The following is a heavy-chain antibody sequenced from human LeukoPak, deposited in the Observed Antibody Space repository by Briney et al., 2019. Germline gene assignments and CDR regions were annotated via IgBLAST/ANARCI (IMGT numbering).Heavy chain of an antibody. CDR1: GGSISSYY. V-gene: IGHV4-4*07. J-gene: IGHJ4*02. CDR2: IYTSGST. CDR3: ARSPALGGLRYFTSD. Sequence: SETLSLTCTVSGGSISSYYWSWIRQPAGKGLEWIGRIYTSGSTNYNPSLKSRVTMSVDTSKNQFSLKLSSVTAADTAVYYCARSPALGGLRYFTSDRGQGTLVTVSS. D-gene: IGHD3-9*01.